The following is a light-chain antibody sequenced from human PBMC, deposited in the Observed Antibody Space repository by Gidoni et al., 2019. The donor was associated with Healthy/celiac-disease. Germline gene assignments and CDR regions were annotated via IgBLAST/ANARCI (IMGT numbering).Light chain of an antibody. V-gene: IGKV3-20*01. CDR1: QSVSSSY. CDR2: GAS. J-gene: IGKJ1*01. CDR3: QQYGSSPPWT. Sequence: EFVLTQYPGTLSLSPGERATLSCRASQSVSSSYLAWYQQKPGQAPRLLIYGASSRATGIPDRFSGSVFGTDFTLTISRLEPEDFAVYYCQQYGSSPPWTFGQGTKVEIK.